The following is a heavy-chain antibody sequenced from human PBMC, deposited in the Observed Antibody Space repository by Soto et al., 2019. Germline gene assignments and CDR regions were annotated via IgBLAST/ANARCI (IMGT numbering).Heavy chain of an antibody. V-gene: IGHV3-23*01. J-gene: IGHJ6*03. CDR1: GFTFSNFA. CDR3: AKNNNGDYNYYMDV. Sequence: HPGGSLRLSCAASGFTFSNFAMRWVRQAPGKGLEWVSSLTGGGSKTFYADSVKGRFTISRDNSKNTVYLQMNSLSAEDSAVYYCAKNNNGDYNYYMDVWGKGTTVTVSS. D-gene: IGHD2-8*01. CDR2: LTGGGSKT.